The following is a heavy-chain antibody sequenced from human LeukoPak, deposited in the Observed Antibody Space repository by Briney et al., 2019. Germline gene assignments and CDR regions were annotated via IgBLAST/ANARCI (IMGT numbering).Heavy chain of an antibody. J-gene: IGHJ5*02. D-gene: IGHD6-19*01. CDR2: VYATGTT. V-gene: IGHV4-59*01. CDR3: ARVVKGIGVAGTGWFDP. Sequence: SETLSLTCTVSSGSITGYYWSWIRQPPGKGLEWIGYVYATGTTNYNPSLKTRATISIDTSKNQLSLTLTSVTAADTAVYYCARVVKGIGVAGTGWFDPWGQGTLVTVTS. CDR1: SGSITGYY.